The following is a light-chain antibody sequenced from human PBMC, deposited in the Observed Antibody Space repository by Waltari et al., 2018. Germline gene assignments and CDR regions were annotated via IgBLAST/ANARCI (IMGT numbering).Light chain of an antibody. Sequence: VLPQPPDTLSLPPGATATLSCRSSQSLTKRYLVWYQQKPGQAPRLRNEGASNRAAGILARFSGSGYVTDLAVANSKSWPGDSAVYYCQQYGSTIVCTFGQGTSLEMK. J-gene: IGKJ2*02. CDR1: QSLTKRY. V-gene: IGKV3-20*01. CDR2: GAS. CDR3: QQYGSTIVCT.